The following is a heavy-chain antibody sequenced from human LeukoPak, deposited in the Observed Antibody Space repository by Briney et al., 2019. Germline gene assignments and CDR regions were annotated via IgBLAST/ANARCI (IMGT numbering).Heavy chain of an antibody. J-gene: IGHJ4*02. Sequence: RGESLQISCKGSGYSFTSYWIARVRQLPGKGLEWMGIIYPGDSDTRYSPSFQGQVTISADKSIAYLQWGSLKASDTAMYYCARRGYSGYDSPLGYWGQGTLVTVSS. CDR2: IYPGDSDT. V-gene: IGHV5-51*01. CDR3: ARRGYSGYDSPLGY. CDR1: GYSFTSYW. D-gene: IGHD5-12*01.